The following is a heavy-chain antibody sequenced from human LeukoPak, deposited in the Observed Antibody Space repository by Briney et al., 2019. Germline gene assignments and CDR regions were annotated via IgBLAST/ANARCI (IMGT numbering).Heavy chain of an antibody. CDR2: THPSGNT. CDR3: ARKAPKKGWFDP. V-gene: IGHV4-4*09. J-gene: IGHJ5*02. CDR1: VASNNSYY. Sequence: PSETLSLSCAVSVASNNSYYWSSVRQPPGKGLEWIGYTHPSGNTNYSPSLKSRVTISMNTSTNQLSLKLRSVTAADTAVYYCARKAPKKGWFDPWGQGTLVTVSS.